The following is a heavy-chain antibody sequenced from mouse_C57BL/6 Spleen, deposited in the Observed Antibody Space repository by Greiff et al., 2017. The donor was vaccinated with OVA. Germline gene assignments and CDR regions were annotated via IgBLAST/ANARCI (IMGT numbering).Heavy chain of an antibody. CDR2: IYPGSGST. J-gene: IGHJ2*01. V-gene: IGHV1-55*01. CDR3: ARLRSFDY. D-gene: IGHD1-1*01. Sequence: QVQLQQPGAELVKPGASVKMSCKASGYTFTSYWITWVKQRPGHGLEWIGDIYPGSGSTNYNEKLKSKATLTVATSSSTAYMTLSSLTSEDSSVYYCARLRSFDYWGQGTTLTVSS. CDR1: GYTFTSYW.